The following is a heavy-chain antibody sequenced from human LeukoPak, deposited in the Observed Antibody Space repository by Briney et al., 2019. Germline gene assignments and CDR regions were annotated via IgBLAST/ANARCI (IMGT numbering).Heavy chain of an antibody. D-gene: IGHD7-27*01. CDR2: ISSSGTTI. CDR3: AREKMGTPPWPSRKSYWYFDL. Sequence: GGSLRLSCAASGFTFSSYEMNWVRQAPGKGLEWVSYISSSGTTIYYADSVKGRFTISRDNAKNSLYLQMNSLRAEDTAVYYCAREKMGTPPWPSRKSYWYFDLWGRGTLVTASS. J-gene: IGHJ2*01. V-gene: IGHV3-48*03. CDR1: GFTFSSYE.